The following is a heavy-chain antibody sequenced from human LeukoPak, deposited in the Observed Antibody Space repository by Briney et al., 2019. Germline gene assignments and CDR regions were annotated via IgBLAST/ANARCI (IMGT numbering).Heavy chain of an antibody. Sequence: GGSLRLSCAASGFTVSSNYMSWVRQAPGKGLEWVSVIYSGGSTYYAGSVKGRFTISRDNSKNTLYLQMNSLRAEDTAVYYCAREEYGYPNLFDYWGQGTLVTVSS. D-gene: IGHD3-16*02. V-gene: IGHV3-66*01. CDR2: IYSGGST. CDR3: AREEYGYPNLFDY. J-gene: IGHJ4*02. CDR1: GFTVSSNY.